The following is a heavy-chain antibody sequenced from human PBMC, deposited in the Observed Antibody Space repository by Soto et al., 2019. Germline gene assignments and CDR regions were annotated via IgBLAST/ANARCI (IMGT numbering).Heavy chain of an antibody. J-gene: IGHJ5*02. V-gene: IGHV4-31*03. Sequence: SSETLSLTCTVSGGSISSGGYYWSWIRQHPGKGLEWIGYIYYSGSTYYNPSLKSRVTISVDTSKNQFSLKLSSVTAADTAVYYCARAVFRKIVVVSWFDPWGQGTLVTVSS. CDR1: GGSISSGGYY. D-gene: IGHD3-22*01. CDR3: ARAVFRKIVVVSWFDP. CDR2: IYYSGST.